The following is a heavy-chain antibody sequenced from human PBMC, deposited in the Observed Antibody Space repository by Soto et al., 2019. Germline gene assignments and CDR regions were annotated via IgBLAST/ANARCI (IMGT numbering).Heavy chain of an antibody. CDR3: ARQIYDSDTGPNFQYYFDS. CDR2: IDPSDSQT. CDR1: GYSFAGYW. J-gene: IGHJ4*02. Sequence: PVESLTISCKVSGYSFAGYWITWVRQKPGKGLEWMGRIDPSDSQTYYSPSFRGHVTISVTKSITTVFLQWSSLRASDTAMYYCARQIYDSDTGPNFQYYFDSWGQGTTVTVSS. V-gene: IGHV5-10-1*01. D-gene: IGHD3-22*01.